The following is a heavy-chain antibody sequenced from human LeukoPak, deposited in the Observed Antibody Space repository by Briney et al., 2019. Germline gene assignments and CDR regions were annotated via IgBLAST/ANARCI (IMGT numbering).Heavy chain of an antibody. J-gene: IGHJ4*02. CDR1: GDSVTRYW. V-gene: IGHV4-4*02. CDR3: ARNDAFSLIY. D-gene: IGHD3-16*01. CDR2: INGAPGS. Sequence: PSETLSLTCVVSGDSVTRYWWSWVRQPPGQGLEWRIEINGAPGSNSSPSPPLTSRVTISLDQSNNQSSLRLTSVTAADPAIYYCARNDAFSLIYWGQGFLVTVSS.